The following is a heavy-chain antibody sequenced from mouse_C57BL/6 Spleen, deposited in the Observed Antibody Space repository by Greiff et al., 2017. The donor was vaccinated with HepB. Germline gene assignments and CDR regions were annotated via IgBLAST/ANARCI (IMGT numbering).Heavy chain of an antibody. J-gene: IGHJ2*01. CDR3: TRETYYGSREYFDY. Sequence: QVQLQQSGAELVRPGASVTLSCKASGYTFTDYEMHWVKQTPVHGLEWIGAIDPETGGTAYNQKFKGKAILTADKSSSTAYMELRSLTSEDSAVYYCTRETYYGSREYFDYWGQGTTLTVSS. D-gene: IGHD1-1*01. V-gene: IGHV1-15*01. CDR1: GYTFTDYE. CDR2: IDPETGGT.